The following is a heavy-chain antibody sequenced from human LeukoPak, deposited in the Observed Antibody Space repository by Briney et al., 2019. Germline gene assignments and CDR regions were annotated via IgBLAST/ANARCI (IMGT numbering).Heavy chain of an antibody. CDR3: ARWTYASDGSGY. CDR1: GFTFSTYW. CDR2: INTDGSVK. J-gene: IGHJ4*02. Sequence: PGGSLRLSCAASGFTFSTYWMHWVRRAPGKGLVWVSQINTDGSVKTLAGSVKGRFTISRDNAKNTLYLQMNSLRAEDTAVYYCARWTYASDGSGYWGQGTLVTVSS. V-gene: IGHV3-74*01. D-gene: IGHD3-16*01.